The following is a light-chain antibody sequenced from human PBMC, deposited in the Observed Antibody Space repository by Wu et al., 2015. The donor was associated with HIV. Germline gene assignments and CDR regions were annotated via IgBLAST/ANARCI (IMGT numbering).Light chain of an antibody. Sequence: DIQMTQSPSSLSASVGDKVTLTCRASQAIRNSVAWLQQRPGQAPKLLLYAASILESGVPSRFSGSGYGTDFTLTISGLQPEDAATYFCQKYNSAPRTFGQGTKVDIK. V-gene: IGKV1-NL1*01. J-gene: IGKJ1*01. CDR3: QKYNSAPRT. CDR1: QAIRNS. CDR2: AAS.